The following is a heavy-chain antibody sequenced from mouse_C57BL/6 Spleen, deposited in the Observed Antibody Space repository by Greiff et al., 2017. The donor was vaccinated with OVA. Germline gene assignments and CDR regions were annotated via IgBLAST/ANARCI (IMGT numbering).Heavy chain of an antibody. Sequence: VQLQQSGTVLARPGASVKMSCTTSGYTFTSYWMHWVKQRPGQGLEWIGAIYPGNSDTSYNQKFKGKATLTAVNSASTAYMELSRLTNEDSAVYYCTRFLTGTNFDVWGTGTTVTVSS. V-gene: IGHV1-5*01. D-gene: IGHD4-1*01. J-gene: IGHJ1*03. CDR3: TRFLTGTNFDV. CDR1: GYTFTSYW. CDR2: IYPGNSDT.